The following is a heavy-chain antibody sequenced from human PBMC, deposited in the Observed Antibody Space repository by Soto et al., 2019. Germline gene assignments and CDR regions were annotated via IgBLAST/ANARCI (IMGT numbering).Heavy chain of an antibody. CDR3: ARGKGTTYYDFWSGYSIFDY. V-gene: IGHV4-34*01. J-gene: IGHJ4*02. Sequence: SETLSLTCXVYGGSFSGYYWSWIRQPPGKGLEWIGEINHSGSTNYNPSLKSRVTISVDTSKNQFSLKLSSVTAADTAVYYCARGKGTTYYDFWSGYSIFDYWGQGTLVTVSS. CDR2: INHSGST. D-gene: IGHD3-3*01. CDR1: GGSFSGYY.